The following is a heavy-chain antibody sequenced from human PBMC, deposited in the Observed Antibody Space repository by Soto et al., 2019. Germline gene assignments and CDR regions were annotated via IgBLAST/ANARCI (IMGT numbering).Heavy chain of an antibody. D-gene: IGHD2-15*01. CDR3: THPTGYCSGGSCYSGEDAFDI. V-gene: IGHV3-73*01. J-gene: IGHJ3*02. CDR1: GFTFSSSS. Sequence: GGSLRLSCAASGFTFSSSSMHWVRPASGKGLEWVGRIRSKANSYATAYAASVKGRFTISRDDSKNTAYLQMNSLKTEDTAVYYCTHPTGYCSGGSCYSGEDAFDIWGQGTMVTVS. CDR2: IRSKANSYAT.